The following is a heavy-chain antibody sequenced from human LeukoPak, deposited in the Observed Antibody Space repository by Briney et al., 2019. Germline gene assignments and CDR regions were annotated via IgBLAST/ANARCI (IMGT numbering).Heavy chain of an antibody. V-gene: IGHV4-59*11. CDR2: IYYSVRT. J-gene: IGHJ6*03. D-gene: IGHD5-12*01. CDR1: GASISSHY. CDR3: ARGGYSGYGLDYYYYYMDV. Sequence: PSETLSLTCSVSGASISSHYWSWIRQPPGKGLEWIGYIYYSVRTNYNPSLKSRVTISVDMPNNQFSLKMSSVTAADTAVYYCARGGYSGYGLDYYYYYMDVWGKGTTVTVSS.